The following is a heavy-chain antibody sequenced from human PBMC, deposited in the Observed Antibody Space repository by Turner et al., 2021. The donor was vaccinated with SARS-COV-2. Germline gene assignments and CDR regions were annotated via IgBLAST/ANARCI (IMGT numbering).Heavy chain of an antibody. D-gene: IGHD1-26*01. CDR2: KRQDGNEK. J-gene: IGHJ4*02. Sequence: EVQLLVSGGGLVQPGGALRLSCAASGFTFSDYWITWVRQAPGKGLEWVANKRQDGNEKNYVESVKGRFTISRDNAKNSVFLQMNSLRDEDTALYYCARGTVGAHWGQGTQVTVS. V-gene: IGHV3-7*04. CDR3: ARGTVGAH. CDR1: GFTFSDYW.